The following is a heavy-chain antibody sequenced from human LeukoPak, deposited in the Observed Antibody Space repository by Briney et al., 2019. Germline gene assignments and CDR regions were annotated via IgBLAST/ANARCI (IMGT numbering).Heavy chain of an antibody. D-gene: IGHD3-22*01. CDR1: GFTFSSYS. Sequence: GGSLRHSCAASGFTFSSYSMNWVRQAPGKGLEWVSSISSSSSYIYYADSVKGRFTISRDNAKKSLYLQMKSLRAEDTAVYFTRMYPYYYDSRDYYPFDYCGQGTLLTVSS. CDR3: RMYPYYYDSRDYYPFDY. V-gene: IGHV3-21*01. J-gene: IGHJ4*01. CDR2: ISSSSSYI.